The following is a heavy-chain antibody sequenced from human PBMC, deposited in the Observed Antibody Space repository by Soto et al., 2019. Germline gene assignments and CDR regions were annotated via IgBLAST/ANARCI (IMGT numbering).Heavy chain of an antibody. D-gene: IGHD2-2*01. CDR2: IDPSDSYT. V-gene: IGHV5-10-1*01. Sequence: GESLKISCKGSGYSFTSYWISGVRQMPGKGLEWMGRIDPSDSYTNYSPSFQGHVTISADKSISTAYLQWSSLKASDTAMYYCASRYCSSTSCSLSYGMDVWGQGTTVTVSS. CDR3: ASRYCSSTSCSLSYGMDV. CDR1: GYSFTSYW. J-gene: IGHJ6*02.